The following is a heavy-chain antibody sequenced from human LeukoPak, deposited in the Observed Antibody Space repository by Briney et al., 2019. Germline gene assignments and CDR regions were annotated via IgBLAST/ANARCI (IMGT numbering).Heavy chain of an antibody. CDR2: IYYSGST. D-gene: IGHD2-2*01. CDR1: GGSISSGGYY. J-gene: IGHJ5*02. V-gene: IGHV4-31*03. Sequence: SETLSLTCTVSGGSISSGGYYWSWIRQHPGKGLEWIGYIYYSGSTYYNPSLKSRVTISVDTSKNQFSLKLSSVTAADTAVYYCARANPDLSKLGYCSSTSCYDIWFDPWGQGTLVTVSS. CDR3: ARANPDLSKLGYCSSTSCYDIWFDP.